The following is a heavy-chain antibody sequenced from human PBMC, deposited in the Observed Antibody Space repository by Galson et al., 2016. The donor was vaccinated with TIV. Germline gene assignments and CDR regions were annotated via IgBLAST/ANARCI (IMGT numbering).Heavy chain of an antibody. V-gene: IGHV1-69*10. CDR3: ARDKSGYETVDHFYYYMDV. CDR1: GDTFRTYT. Sequence: SVKVSCKASGDTFRTYTISWVRQAPGQGLEWMGGIIPIHDLSNHAQKFQGRVTINADEPTSTVYMIMSNLRSEDTAVYYCARDKSGYETVDHFYYYMDVWGRGTTVTVSS. CDR2: IIPIHDLS. J-gene: IGHJ6*03. D-gene: IGHD5-12*01.